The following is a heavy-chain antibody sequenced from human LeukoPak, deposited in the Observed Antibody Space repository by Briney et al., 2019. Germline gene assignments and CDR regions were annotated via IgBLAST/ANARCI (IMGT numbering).Heavy chain of an antibody. V-gene: IGHV1-69*04. Sequence: SVKVSCKASGGTFSSYAISWVRQAPGQGLEWMGRIIPILGIANYARKFQGRVTITADKSTSTAYMELSSLRSEDTAVYYCARTYYDSSGYYYDFDYWGQGTLVTVSS. D-gene: IGHD3-22*01. J-gene: IGHJ4*02. CDR3: ARTYYDSSGYYYDFDY. CDR1: GGTFSSYA. CDR2: IIPILGIA.